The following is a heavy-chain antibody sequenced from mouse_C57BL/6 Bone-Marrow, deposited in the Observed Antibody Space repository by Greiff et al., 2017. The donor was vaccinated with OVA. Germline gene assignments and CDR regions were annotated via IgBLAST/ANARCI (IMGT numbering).Heavy chain of an antibody. CDR3: TREVLRYYYAMDY. D-gene: IGHD1-1*01. CDR1: GFTFSSYA. V-gene: IGHV5-9-1*02. J-gene: IGHJ4*01. CDR2: ISSGGDYI. Sequence: EVKVVESGEGLVKPGGSLKLSCAASGFTFSSYAMSWVRQTPEKRLEWVAYISSGGDYIYYADTVKGRFTISRDNARNTLYLQMSSLKSEDTAMYYCTREVLRYYYAMDYWGQGTSVTVSS.